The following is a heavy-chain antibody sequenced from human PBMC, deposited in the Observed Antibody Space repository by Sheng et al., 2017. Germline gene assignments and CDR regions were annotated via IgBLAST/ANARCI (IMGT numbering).Heavy chain of an antibody. CDR1: GYTFSTYG. Sequence: QVQLVQSGAEVKKPGASVKISCKASGYTFSTYGITWVRQAPGQGLEWMGWITAYNVNTNYAQKFQGRVTMTTDTSTSTAYMELRSLRYDDTAVYYCARSHGGQLVLGYWGQGTWSPSPQ. CDR2: ITAYNVNT. J-gene: IGHJ4*02. V-gene: IGHV1-18*01. D-gene: IGHD6-13*01. CDR3: ARSHGGQLVLGY.